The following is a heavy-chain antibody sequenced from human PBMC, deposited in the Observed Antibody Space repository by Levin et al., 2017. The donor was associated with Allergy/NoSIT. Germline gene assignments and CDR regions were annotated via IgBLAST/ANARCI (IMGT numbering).Heavy chain of an antibody. CDR1: GGSISSYY. D-gene: IGHD6-13*01. CDR2: IYYSGST. Sequence: GSLRLSCTVSGGSISSYYWSWIRQPPGKGLEWIGYIYYSGSTNYNPSLKSRVTISVDTSKNQFSLKLSSVTAADTAVYYCARLSSSWQDYWGQGTLVTVSS. J-gene: IGHJ4*02. V-gene: IGHV4-59*08. CDR3: ARLSSSWQDY.